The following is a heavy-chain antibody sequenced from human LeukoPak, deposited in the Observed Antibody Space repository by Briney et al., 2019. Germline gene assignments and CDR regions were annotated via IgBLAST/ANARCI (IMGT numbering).Heavy chain of an antibody. J-gene: IGHJ5*02. D-gene: IGHD2-8*01. Sequence: ASVKVSCKASGYTFTSYGISWVRQAPGQGLEWMGWISAYNGNTNYAQKLQGRVTITTDESTSTAYMELSSLRSEDTAVYYCARDRCTNGVCYRSTWFDPWGQGTLVTVSS. CDR1: GYTFTSYG. CDR2: ISAYNGNT. V-gene: IGHV1-18*01. CDR3: ARDRCTNGVCYRSTWFDP.